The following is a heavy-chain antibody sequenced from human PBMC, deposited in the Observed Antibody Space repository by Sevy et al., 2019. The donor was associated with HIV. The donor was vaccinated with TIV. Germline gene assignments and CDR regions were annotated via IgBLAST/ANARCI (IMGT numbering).Heavy chain of an antibody. J-gene: IGHJ4*02. CDR3: ARGGAGGVMASGSYYDRKRGYFDY. CDR1: GGSFSGYY. Sequence: SETLSLTCAVYGGSFSGYYWSWIRQPPGKGLEWIGEINHSGSTNYNPSLKSRVTISVDTSKNQFSLKLSSGTAADTAGYYCARGGAGGVMASGSYYDRKRGYFDYWGQGTLVTVSS. D-gene: IGHD3-10*01. V-gene: IGHV4-34*01. CDR2: INHSGST.